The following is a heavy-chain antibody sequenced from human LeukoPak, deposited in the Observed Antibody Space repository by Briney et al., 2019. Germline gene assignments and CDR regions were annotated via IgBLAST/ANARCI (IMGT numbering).Heavy chain of an antibody. J-gene: IGHJ6*03. CDR3: ARGPRTLPRYNWNYRFYYYMDV. V-gene: IGHV4-34*01. CDR1: GGSFTDYY. D-gene: IGHD1-7*01. Sequence: SETLSLTCDIYGGSFTDYYWSWSRQPPGKGLEWIGEIYHSGRTNYNPSLKTRVPISVGTSKNQFSLRLRPVTAADTAVYYCARGPRTLPRYNWNYRFYYYMDVWGKGTTVTVSS. CDR2: IYHSGRT.